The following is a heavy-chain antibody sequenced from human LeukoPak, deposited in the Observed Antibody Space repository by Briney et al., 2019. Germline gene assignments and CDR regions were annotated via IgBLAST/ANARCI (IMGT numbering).Heavy chain of an antibody. CDR2: ISSNGGST. V-gene: IGHV3-64*01. D-gene: IGHD2-15*01. J-gene: IGHJ4*02. CDR1: GFTFSSYA. Sequence: GGSLRLSCAASGFTFSSYAMHWVRQAPGKGLEYVSAISSNGGSTYYANSVKGRFTISRDNSKNTLYLQMGSLRAEDMAVYYCARLGGSRIGYCSGGSCHGDYWGQGTLVTVSS. CDR3: ARLGGSRIGYCSGGSCHGDY.